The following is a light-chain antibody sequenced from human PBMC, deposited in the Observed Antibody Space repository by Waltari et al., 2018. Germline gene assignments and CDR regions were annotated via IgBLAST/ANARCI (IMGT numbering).Light chain of an antibody. CDR3: QQYYTTPYT. CDR2: WAS. V-gene: IGKV4-1*01. Sequence: DIVMTQFPDSLAVPVGERATITGSSSQNVLFSSNNKNYLAWYQQKPGQPPKLLIYWASTRASGVPDRFSGSGSGTDFTLTISSLQAEDVAIYYCQQYYTTPYTFGQGTKLEIK. CDR1: QNVLFSSNNKNY. J-gene: IGKJ2*01.